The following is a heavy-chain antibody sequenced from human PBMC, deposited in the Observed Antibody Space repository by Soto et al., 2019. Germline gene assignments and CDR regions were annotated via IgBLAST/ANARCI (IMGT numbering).Heavy chain of an antibody. CDR3: AISPRNRLNWFDP. V-gene: IGHV1-69-2*01. J-gene: IGHJ5*02. CDR1: GYTFTDYY. Sequence: EVQLVQSGAEVKRPGTTVKISCKVSGYTFTDYYIHWVQQAPGKGLQWVGLVDLEDDETIYAEKFQGRVTLTADTSPDTGYMELRSLRSEDTALYYCAISPRNRLNWFDPWGQGTLVTVSS. CDR2: VDLEDDET.